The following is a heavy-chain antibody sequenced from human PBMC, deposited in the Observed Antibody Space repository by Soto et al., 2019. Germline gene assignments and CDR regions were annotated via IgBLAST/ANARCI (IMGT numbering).Heavy chain of an antibody. D-gene: IGHD3-22*01. CDR3: VQRGGSGYYGAFDY. CDR2: ISGSGGST. J-gene: IGHJ4*01. Sequence: GGSLRLSCAASGFTFSSYAMSWVRQAPGKGLEWVSAISGSGGSTYYADSVKGRFTISRDNSKNTLYLQMNSLRAEDTAVYYCVQRGGSGYYGAFDYWGHGTLVTVSS. V-gene: IGHV3-23*01. CDR1: GFTFSSYA.